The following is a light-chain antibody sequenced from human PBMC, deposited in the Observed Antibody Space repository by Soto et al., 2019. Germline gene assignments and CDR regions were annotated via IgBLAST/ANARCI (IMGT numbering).Light chain of an antibody. Sequence: QAVVTQPPSASGTPGQRVTISCSGSSSNIGSNPVNWYQQLPGTAPKLFIHTNNQRPSGVPDRFSGSKSGTSGSLAISGLQSEDEADYYCAAWDNSLSALVFGGGTKVTVL. V-gene: IGLV1-44*01. CDR2: TNN. CDR3: AAWDNSLSALV. J-gene: IGLJ2*01. CDR1: SSNIGSNP.